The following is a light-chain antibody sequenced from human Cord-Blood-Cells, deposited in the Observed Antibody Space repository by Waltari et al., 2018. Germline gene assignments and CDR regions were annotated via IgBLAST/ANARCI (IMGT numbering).Light chain of an antibody. CDR3: QSYDSSLSPWV. CDR1: SSNIGAGYD. V-gene: IGLV1-40*01. Sequence: QSVLTQPPSVSGAPGQRVTISCTGSSSNIGAGYDVHWYQQLPGTAPKLLIYGNSNRPSGVPDRFSGSKSGTSASLAITGLQAEDEADYYCQSYDSSLSPWVVGGGTKLTVL. J-gene: IGLJ3*02. CDR2: GNS.